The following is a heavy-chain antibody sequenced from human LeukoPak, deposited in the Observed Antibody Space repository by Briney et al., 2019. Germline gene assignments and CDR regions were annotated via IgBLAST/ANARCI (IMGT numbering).Heavy chain of an antibody. CDR1: GYTLTVYY. CDR2: INPNSGDT. J-gene: IGHJ4*01. V-gene: IGHV1-2*06. CDR3: AREGSGYTYGRGSYFDY. D-gene: IGHD5-18*01. Sequence: ASVKVSCKASGYTLTVYYIHWVRQAPGQGLEWMGRINPNSGDTNFAQKFQGRVTMTRDTSISTAYMDLDGLRPDDTAVYYCAREGSGYTYGRGSYFDYWGHGILVTVSS.